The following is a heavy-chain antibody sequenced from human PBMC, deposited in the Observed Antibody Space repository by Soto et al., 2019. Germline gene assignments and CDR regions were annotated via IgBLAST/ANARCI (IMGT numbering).Heavy chain of an antibody. V-gene: IGHV1-46*03. CDR1: GYTFTSYY. CDR3: ARDGGYSSSWYFDAFDI. CDR2: INPSGGST. Sequence: QVQLVQSGAEVKKPGASVKVSCKASGYTFTSYYMHWVRQAPGQGLEWMGIINPSGGSTSYAQKFQGRVTMTRDTSTSTVYMELSSLRSEDTAVYYCARDGGYSSSWYFDAFDIWGQGTMVTVSS. J-gene: IGHJ3*02. D-gene: IGHD6-13*01.